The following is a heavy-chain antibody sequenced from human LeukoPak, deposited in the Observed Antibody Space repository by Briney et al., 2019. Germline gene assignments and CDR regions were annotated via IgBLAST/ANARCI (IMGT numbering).Heavy chain of an antibody. J-gene: IGHJ4*02. CDR2: ISSSGSTI. V-gene: IGHV3-11*01. D-gene: IGHD3-22*01. CDR3: ARDPYYDSSGYSY. CDR1: GFTFSDYY. Sequence: GGSLRLSCAASGFTFSDYYMSWIRQAPGKGLEWVSYISSSGSTIYYADSVKGRFTISRDNAKNSLYLQMSSLKAEDTAVYYCARDPYYDSSGYSYWGQGTLVTVSS.